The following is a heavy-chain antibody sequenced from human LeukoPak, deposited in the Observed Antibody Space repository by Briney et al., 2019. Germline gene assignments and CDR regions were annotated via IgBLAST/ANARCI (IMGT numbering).Heavy chain of an antibody. Sequence: GESLKISCKGSGCSFTKYWIGWVRQMPGKGLEWMGIIYLGDSDTRYSPSFQGQVTISADKSVSTAYLQWSSLKASDTAMYYCARHVKDTSGFYYPDFDFWGQGTLVTVSS. CDR2: IYLGDSDT. D-gene: IGHD3-22*01. CDR3: ARHVKDTSGFYYPDFDF. CDR1: GCSFTKYW. V-gene: IGHV5-51*01. J-gene: IGHJ4*02.